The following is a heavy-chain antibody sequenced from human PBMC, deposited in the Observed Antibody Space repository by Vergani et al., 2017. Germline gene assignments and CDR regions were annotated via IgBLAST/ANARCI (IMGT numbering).Heavy chain of an antibody. CDR1: GGSFSGYY. D-gene: IGHD6-13*01. CDR3: ASFVGVGRAAAGTNYFDY. J-gene: IGHJ4*02. CDR2: INHSGST. Sequence: QVQLQQWGAGLLKPSETLSLTCAVYGGSFSGYYWSWIRQPPGKGLEWIGEINHSGSTNYNPSLKSRVTISVDTSKNQLSLKLSSVTAADTAVYYCASFVGVGRAAAGTNYFDYWGQGTLVTVSS. V-gene: IGHV4-34*01.